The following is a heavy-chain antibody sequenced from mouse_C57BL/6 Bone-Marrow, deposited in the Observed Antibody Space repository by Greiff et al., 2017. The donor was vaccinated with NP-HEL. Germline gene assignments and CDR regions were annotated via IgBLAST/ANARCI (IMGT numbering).Heavy chain of an antibody. Sequence: VQLQQPGAELVMPGASVKLSCKASGYTFTSYWMHWVKQRPGQGLEWIGEIDPSDSYTNYNQKFKGKSTLTVDKSSSTAYMQLSSLTSEDSAVYYCARRDYGSSCYFDYWGQGTTLTVSS. J-gene: IGHJ2*01. V-gene: IGHV1-69*01. CDR1: GYTFTSYW. CDR3: ARRDYGSSCYFDY. D-gene: IGHD1-1*01. CDR2: IDPSDSYT.